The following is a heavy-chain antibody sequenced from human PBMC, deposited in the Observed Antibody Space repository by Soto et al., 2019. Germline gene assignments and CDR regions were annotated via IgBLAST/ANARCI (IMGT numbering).Heavy chain of an antibody. J-gene: IGHJ4*02. V-gene: IGHV2-5*01. CDR3: AHIFPPSPYGDREVFDY. D-gene: IGHD4-17*01. CDR2: IYWNDEN. CDR1: GFSLSTSGVG. Sequence: QITLKESGPTLVKPTQTLPLTCTFSGFSLSTSGVGVGWIRQPPGKALEWLALIYWNDENRYRPSLRSRLTIPKDTSTNQVVLTMTNMDPASTATYYGAHIFPPSPYGDREVFDYWGQGTLVTVSS.